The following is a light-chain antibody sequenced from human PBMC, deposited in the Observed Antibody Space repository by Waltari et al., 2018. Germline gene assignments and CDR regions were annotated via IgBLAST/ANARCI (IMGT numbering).Light chain of an antibody. V-gene: IGLV2-14*01. CDR3: SSYTSSSTRV. CDR2: EVS. Sequence: QSALTQPASVSGSPGQSITISCTGTSSDVGHYNYVSWYQQHPGKAPRLMIYEVSNRPSGVSNRFSGSKAGNAASRRISGLQAEDEADYYCSSYTSSSTRVFGGGTKLTVL. CDR1: SSDVGHYNY. J-gene: IGLJ3*02.